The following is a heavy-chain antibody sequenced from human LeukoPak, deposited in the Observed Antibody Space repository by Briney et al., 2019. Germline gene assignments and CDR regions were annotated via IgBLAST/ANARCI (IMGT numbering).Heavy chain of an antibody. D-gene: IGHD3-10*01. Sequence: GGSLRPSCAASGFTFSSYWMHWVRQAPGKGLVWVSRINSDESSTNYADSVKGRFTISRDNAKNTLYLQMNSLRAEDTAVYYCARAYYGSGSYQGDWFDPWGQGTLVTVSS. V-gene: IGHV3-74*01. CDR1: GFTFSSYW. J-gene: IGHJ5*02. CDR3: ARAYYGSGSYQGDWFDP. CDR2: INSDESST.